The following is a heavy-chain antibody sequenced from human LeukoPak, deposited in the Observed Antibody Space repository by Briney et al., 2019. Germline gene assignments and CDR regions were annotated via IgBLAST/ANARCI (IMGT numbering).Heavy chain of an antibody. CDR3: ARSFDS. CDR1: GFTLSSNS. Sequence: GGSLRLSCAASGFTLSSNSMNWVRQAPGKGLEWVSYISSDSGTIYYADSVKGRFIISRDNAKNSLYLQMNSLRAEDTAVYYCARSFDSWGQGTLVTVSS. J-gene: IGHJ4*02. CDR2: ISSDSGTI. V-gene: IGHV3-48*04.